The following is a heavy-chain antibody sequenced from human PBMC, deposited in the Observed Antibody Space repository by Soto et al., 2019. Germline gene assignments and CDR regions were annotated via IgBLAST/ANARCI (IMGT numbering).Heavy chain of an antibody. CDR1: GFNINNYA. V-gene: IGHV3-23*01. J-gene: IGHJ4*02. Sequence: GGSLRLSCATSGFNINNYAMSSLRQAPGKGMERVSAISGSSGSTYYACSVKGRFTISRDNSKKTLYLQMNSLRAEDTAVYYCAKDLYSNGAGTLNYWGQGTLDTVSS. CDR3: AKDLYSNGAGTLNY. CDR2: ISGSSGST. D-gene: IGHD4-4*01.